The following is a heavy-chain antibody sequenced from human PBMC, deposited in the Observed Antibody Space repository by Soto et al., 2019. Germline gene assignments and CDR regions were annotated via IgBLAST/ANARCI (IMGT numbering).Heavy chain of an antibody. J-gene: IGHJ4*02. CDR1: GFTFSSYG. Sequence: GGSLRLSCAASGFTFSSYGMHWVRQAPGKGLEWVAVIWYDGSNKYYADSMKGRFTVSRDNAKNSVYLEMNSLSAEDTALYYCARESEDLTSNFDYWGQGTLVTVS. CDR3: ARESEDLTSNFDY. V-gene: IGHV3-33*01. CDR2: IWYDGSNK.